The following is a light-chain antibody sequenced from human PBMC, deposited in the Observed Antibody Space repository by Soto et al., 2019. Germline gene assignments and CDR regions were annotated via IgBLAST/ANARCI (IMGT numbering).Light chain of an antibody. CDR1: QSIGRN. V-gene: IGKV1-39*01. Sequence: DIQMTQSAASLSASVGDGVTISCRASQSIGRNLNWYQQKPGKAPTLLIFTSSSLQSGVPSRFSGSGSGTDFILTISSLQPEHFATYYCQQSYSTPPTFGQGTKVDIK. CDR2: TSS. CDR3: QQSYSTPPT. J-gene: IGKJ1*01.